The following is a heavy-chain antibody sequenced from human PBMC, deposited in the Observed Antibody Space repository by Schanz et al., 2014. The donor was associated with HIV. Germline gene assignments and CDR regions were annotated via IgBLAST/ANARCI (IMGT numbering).Heavy chain of an antibody. CDR2: IYPGDFET. CDR1: GYIFSTYW. Sequence: EVQLVQSGAQVKKPGESLTISCKASGYIFSTYWIGWVRQMPGKGLEWVGIIYPGDFETRYRPSFQGRVTISVDNYISTAFLQWSSLTASDTAMYYCARPTKARDTPHAFDLWGQGTMVTVSS. CDR3: ARPTKARDTPHAFDL. D-gene: IGHD3-16*02. V-gene: IGHV5-51*01. J-gene: IGHJ3*01.